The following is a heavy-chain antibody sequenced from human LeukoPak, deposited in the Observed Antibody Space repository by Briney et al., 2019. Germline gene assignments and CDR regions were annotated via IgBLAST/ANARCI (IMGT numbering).Heavy chain of an antibody. CDR1: GGSISSGDYY. V-gene: IGHV4-30-4*08. Sequence: PSQTLSLTCTVSGGSISSGDYYWSWIRQPPGKGLEWIGYIYYSGSTYYNPSLKSRVTISVDTSKNQFSLKLSSVTAADTAVYYRARVGGFYYFDYWGQGTLVTVSS. CDR3: ARVGGFYYFDY. J-gene: IGHJ4*02. CDR2: IYYSGST. D-gene: IGHD3-10*01.